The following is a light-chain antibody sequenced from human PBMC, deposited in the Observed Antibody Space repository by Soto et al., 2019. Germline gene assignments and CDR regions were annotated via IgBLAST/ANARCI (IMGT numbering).Light chain of an antibody. J-gene: IGKJ1*01. CDR1: EGVSSS. V-gene: IGKV3-20*01. CDR2: GAS. Sequence: EVVLTQSPATLSVSPGDTATLSCRASEGVSSSLAWYQQKPGQPPRLLIYGASSRATGIPDRFSGSGSGTVFTLTINILEPDDFAVYYCHQYGNSPQTFGQGTKVDIK. CDR3: HQYGNSPQT.